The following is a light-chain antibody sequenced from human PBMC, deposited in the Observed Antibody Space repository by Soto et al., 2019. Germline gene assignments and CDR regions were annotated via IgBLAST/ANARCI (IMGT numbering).Light chain of an antibody. Sequence: EIVLTQSPATLSLSPGERATLSCRASQSVSSDLAWYQQKPGQAPRLLIYDASNRATGIPARFSGSGSGTDFTRTISSLEPDDFAVYYCQQRSDWPSTFGGGTKVQIK. CDR2: DAS. V-gene: IGKV3-11*01. J-gene: IGKJ4*01. CDR1: QSVSSD. CDR3: QQRSDWPST.